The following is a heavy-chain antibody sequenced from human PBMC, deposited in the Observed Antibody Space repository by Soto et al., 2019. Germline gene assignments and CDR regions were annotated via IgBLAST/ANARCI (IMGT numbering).Heavy chain of an antibody. Sequence: EVQLVESGGGLVQPGGSLRLSCAASGFTFSSYSMNWVRQAPGKGLEWVSYISSSSSTIYYADSVKGRFTISRDNAKNSLYLQMNSLRAEDTAVYYCARDLFPYLRFSEWWGQGTLVTVSS. CDR2: ISSSSSTI. CDR3: ARDLFPYLRFSEW. CDR1: GFTFSSYS. V-gene: IGHV3-48*01. D-gene: IGHD3-3*01. J-gene: IGHJ4*02.